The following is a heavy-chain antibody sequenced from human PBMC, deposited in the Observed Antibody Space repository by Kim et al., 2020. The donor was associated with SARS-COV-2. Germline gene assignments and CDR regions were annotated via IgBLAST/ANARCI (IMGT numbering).Heavy chain of an antibody. CDR3: ARHVIEYDYVWGSYRNGYFDY. V-gene: IGHV4-39*01. Sequence: SETLSLTCTVSGGSISSSSYYWGWIRQPPGKGLEWIGSIYYSGSTYYNPSLKSRVTISVDTSKNQFSLKLSSVTAADTAVYYCARHVIEYDYVWGSYRNGYFDYWGQGTLVTVSS. CDR1: GGSISSSSYY. CDR2: IYYSGST. J-gene: IGHJ4*02. D-gene: IGHD3-16*02.